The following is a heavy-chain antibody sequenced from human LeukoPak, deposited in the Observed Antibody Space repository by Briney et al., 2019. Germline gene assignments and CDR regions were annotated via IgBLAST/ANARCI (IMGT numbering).Heavy chain of an antibody. CDR1: GYTFANYD. J-gene: IGHJ4*02. V-gene: IGHV1-18*01. D-gene: IGHD6-6*01. CDR3: ARAYGSSSSPDY. Sequence: ASVKVSFKASGYTFANYDIIWVRQAPGQGLEWLGWISAYIGDTKYLQKFQGRVNMTTDTSPSTAYMELRCLRSADTAVYYCARAYGSSSSPDYWGEGTLVTVSS. CDR2: ISAYIGDT.